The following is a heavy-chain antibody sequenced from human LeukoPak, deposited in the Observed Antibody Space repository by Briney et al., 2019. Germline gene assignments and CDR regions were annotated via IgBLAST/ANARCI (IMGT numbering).Heavy chain of an antibody. V-gene: IGHV4-39*07. CDR2: IYYSGST. CDR1: GGSISSSSYY. D-gene: IGHD4-23*01. CDR3: ARETILRWPTSKYWYFDL. Sequence: SETLSLTCTVSGGSISSSSYYWGWIRQPPGKGLEWIGSIYYSGSTYYNPSLKSRVTISVDTSKNQFSLKLSSVTAADTAVYYCARETILRWPTSKYWYFDLWGRGTLVTVSS. J-gene: IGHJ2*01.